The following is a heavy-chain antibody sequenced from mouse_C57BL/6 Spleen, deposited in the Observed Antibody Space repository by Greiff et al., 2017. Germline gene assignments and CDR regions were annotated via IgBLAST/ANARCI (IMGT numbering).Heavy chain of an antibody. CDR3: ARERLYFDY. V-gene: IGHV5S21*01. J-gene: IGHJ2*01. Sequence: EVKVVESGEGLVKPGGSLQLSCAASGFTFSSYAMSWVRQTPEKRLEWVADISSGGDYIYYAATVKGRFTISRDNARNTLYLQMSSLKSEDTAMYYCARERLYFDYWGKGTTLTVSS. CDR1: GFTFSSYA. D-gene: IGHD3-2*02. CDR2: ISSGGDYI.